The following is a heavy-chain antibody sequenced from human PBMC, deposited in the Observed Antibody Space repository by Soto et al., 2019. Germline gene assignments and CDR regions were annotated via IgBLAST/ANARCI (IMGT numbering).Heavy chain of an antibody. Sequence: GGSLRLSCAASGFTFSSNAMSWVRQAPGKGLEWVSAISGSGGSTYYADSVKGRFTISRDNSKNTLYLQMNGLRVEDTAVYYCAKDRLAGNFDYWGQGTQVTVSS. CDR1: GFTFSSNA. CDR2: ISGSGGST. V-gene: IGHV3-23*01. J-gene: IGHJ4*02. CDR3: AKDRLAGNFDY.